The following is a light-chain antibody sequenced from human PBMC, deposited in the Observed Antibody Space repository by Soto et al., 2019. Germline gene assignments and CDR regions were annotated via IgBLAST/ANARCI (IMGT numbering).Light chain of an antibody. CDR3: LQHSTSPYT. CDR2: GIS. CDR1: QGIRFA. V-gene: IGKV1-17*01. J-gene: IGKJ2*01. Sequence: DIQMTQSPSSLSASVGAIVTITCRASQGIRFALAWYQQKPGKAPERLIYGISSLQSGVPSRFSGSGSGTEFTLTIDSLQPEDIATYYCLQHSTSPYTFGQGTKLEIK.